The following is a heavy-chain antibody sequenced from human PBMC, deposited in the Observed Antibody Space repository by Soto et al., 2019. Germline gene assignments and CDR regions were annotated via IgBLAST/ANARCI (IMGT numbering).Heavy chain of an antibody. CDR3: AREFRPGTVDY. V-gene: IGHV3-33*01. D-gene: IGHD1-1*01. Sequence: GSLRLSFAASGFPLSTHVMHWVRQAPGKGLEWVAVVWHDGDIKYYADSVKGRFSISRDNPNNMLYLQMNSLRAEDTALYYCAREFRPGTVDYWGPGTLVTVSS. CDR2: VWHDGDIK. J-gene: IGHJ4*02. CDR1: GFPLSTHV.